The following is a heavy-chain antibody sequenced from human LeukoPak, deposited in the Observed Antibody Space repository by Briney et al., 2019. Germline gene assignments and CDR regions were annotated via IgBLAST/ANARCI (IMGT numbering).Heavy chain of an antibody. Sequence: SETLSLTCTVSGGSISSYYWSWIRQPPGKGLEWIGYIYYSGSTNYNPSLKSRVTISVDTSKNQFSLKLSSVTAADTAVYYCARGLYYDYVWGSYRNGDYFDYWGQGTLVTVSS. CDR2: IYYSGST. D-gene: IGHD3-16*02. J-gene: IGHJ4*02. CDR1: GGSISSYY. CDR3: ARGLYYDYVWGSYRNGDYFDY. V-gene: IGHV4-59*08.